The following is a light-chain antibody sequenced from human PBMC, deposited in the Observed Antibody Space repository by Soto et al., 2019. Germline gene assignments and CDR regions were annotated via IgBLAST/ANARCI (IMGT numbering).Light chain of an antibody. J-gene: IGKJ1*01. V-gene: IGKV3D-20*02. CDR2: GAS. Sequence: EIVLTQSPGTLSLSPGERATLSCRASQSVSSSRLAWYRQKPGQAPRLLIYGASSRATGIPDRFSGSGSGTDFTLTISSLEPEDFAVYYCQQRSNWRVTFGQGTKVDIK. CDR3: QQRSNWRVT. CDR1: QSVSSSR.